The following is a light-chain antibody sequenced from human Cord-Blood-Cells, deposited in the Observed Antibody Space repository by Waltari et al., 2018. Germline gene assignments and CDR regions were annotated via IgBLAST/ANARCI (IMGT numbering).Light chain of an antibody. Sequence: QSALTQPASVSGSPGQAITISCNGTSSDVGGYNYVSWYQQHPVKAPKLLIYDVSNPPSGCSNRFPGCKSCNPASLTISGRQGEDGADYYCSSYTRSSTLVFGGGTTLTVL. CDR3: SSYTRSSTLV. CDR1: SSDVGGYNY. CDR2: DVS. V-gene: IGLV2-14*01. J-gene: IGLJ3*02.